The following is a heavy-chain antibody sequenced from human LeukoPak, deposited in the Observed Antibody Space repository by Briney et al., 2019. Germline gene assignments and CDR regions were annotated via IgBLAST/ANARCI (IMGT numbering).Heavy chain of an antibody. D-gene: IGHD7-27*01. CDR2: MSPNSGDT. CDR1: GYTFTSYG. CDR3: VRTPPNWGFDY. J-gene: IGHJ4*02. Sequence: ASVKVSCKASGYTFTSYGISWVRQATGQGLEWMGWMSPNSGDTGYAQKFQGRITMTSDSSISTAYMELSSLRSEDTAIYYCVRTPPNWGFDYWGQGTLVTVSS. V-gene: IGHV1-8*02.